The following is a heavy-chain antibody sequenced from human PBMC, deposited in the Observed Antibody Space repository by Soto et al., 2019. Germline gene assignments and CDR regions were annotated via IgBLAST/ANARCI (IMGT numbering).Heavy chain of an antibody. D-gene: IGHD3-9*01. V-gene: IGHV1-2*04. CDR1: GYTFTGYY. J-gene: IGHJ6*02. Sequence: GASVKVSCKASGYTFTGYYMHWVRQAPGQGLEWMGWINPNSGGTNYAQKFQGWVTMTRDTSISTAYMELSRLRSDDTAVYHCARQTGYSPQLRGYYYYGMDVWG. CDR2: INPNSGGT. CDR3: ARQTGYSPQLRGYYYYGMDV.